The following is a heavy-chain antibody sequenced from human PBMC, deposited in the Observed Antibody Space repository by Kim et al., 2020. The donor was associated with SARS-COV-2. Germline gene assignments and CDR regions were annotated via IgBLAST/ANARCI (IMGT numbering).Heavy chain of an antibody. V-gene: IGHV4-59*09. CDR2: ICDRCRT. Sequence: ICDRCRTNYHPPLEGRVTISVDTSKNQFSLTLGSVTAADTAVYYCARGFDLWGRGTLVTVSS. CDR3: ARGFDL. J-gene: IGHJ2*01.